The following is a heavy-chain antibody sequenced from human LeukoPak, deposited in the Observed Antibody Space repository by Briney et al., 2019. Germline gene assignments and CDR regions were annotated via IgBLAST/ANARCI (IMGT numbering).Heavy chain of an antibody. D-gene: IGHD3-3*01. J-gene: IGHJ5*02. CDR1: GYTFTGYY. CDR3: ARDGHYDFWSESWFDP. Sequence: ASVEVSCKASGYTFTGYYMHWVRQAPGQGLEWMGWINPNSGGTNYAQKFQGRVTMTRDTSISTAYMELSRLRSDDTAVYYCARDGHYDFWSESWFDPWGQGTLVTVSS. CDR2: INPNSGGT. V-gene: IGHV1-2*02.